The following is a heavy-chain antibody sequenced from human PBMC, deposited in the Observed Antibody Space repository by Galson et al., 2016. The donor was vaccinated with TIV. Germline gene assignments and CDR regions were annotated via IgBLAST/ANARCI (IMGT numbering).Heavy chain of an antibody. CDR3: AGLRGWLRSLDYYYYGMDV. J-gene: IGHJ6*02. CDR1: GGISSTYA. Sequence: SVKVSCKASGGISSTYAITWVRQAPGQGLEWMGRLMSMFGTPNYAQKFQGRVTITADESRSTAYMELSSLRSEDTAVYYCAGLRGWLRSLDYYYYGMDVWGQGTTVTVSS. D-gene: IGHD3-9*01. V-gene: IGHV1-69*13. CDR2: LMSMFGTP.